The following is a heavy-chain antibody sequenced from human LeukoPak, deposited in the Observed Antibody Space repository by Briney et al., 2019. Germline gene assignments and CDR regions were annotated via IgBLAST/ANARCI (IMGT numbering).Heavy chain of an antibody. V-gene: IGHV4-59*08. CDR3: ARHANGYSSSWHDY. J-gene: IGHJ4*02. CDR2: IYYSGST. CDR1: GGSISSYY. Sequence: SETLSLTCTVSGGSISSYYWNWIRQSPESGLEWIGYIYYSGSTNYNPSLKSRVTMSVDTSKNQFSLELSSVTAADTAVYYCARHANGYSSSWHDYWGQGTLVTVS. D-gene: IGHD6-13*01.